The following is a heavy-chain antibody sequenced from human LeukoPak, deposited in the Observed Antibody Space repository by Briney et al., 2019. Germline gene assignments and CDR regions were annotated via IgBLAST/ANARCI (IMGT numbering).Heavy chain of an antibody. Sequence: GGSPRLSCAASGFTFSSYAMHWVRQAPGKGLEWVAVISYDGSNKYYADSVKGRFTISRDNSKNTLYLQMNSLRAEDTAVYYCARDHDYYGSGSYFDYWGQGTLVTVSS. D-gene: IGHD3-10*01. CDR1: GFTFSSYA. CDR3: ARDHDYYGSGSYFDY. CDR2: ISYDGSNK. V-gene: IGHV3-30*04. J-gene: IGHJ4*02.